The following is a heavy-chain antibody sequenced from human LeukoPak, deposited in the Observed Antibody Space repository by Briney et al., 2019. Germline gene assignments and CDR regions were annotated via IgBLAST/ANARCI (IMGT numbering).Heavy chain of an antibody. V-gene: IGHV4-34*01. Sequence: GSLRLSCSASGFTFSNAWMSWVRQAPGKGLEWIGEINHSGSTNYNPSLKSRVTISVDTSKNQFSLKLSSVTAADTAVYYCASEAVAGRTGVDYWGQGTLVTVSA. CDR2: INHSGST. CDR3: ASEAVAGRTGVDY. CDR1: GFTFSNAW. J-gene: IGHJ4*02. D-gene: IGHD6-19*01.